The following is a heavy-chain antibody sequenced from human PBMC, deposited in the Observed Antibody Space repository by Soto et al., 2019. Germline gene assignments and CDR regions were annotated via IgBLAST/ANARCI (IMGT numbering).Heavy chain of an antibody. CDR3: ARHRGAIHNLNRYYYMDV. J-gene: IGHJ6*03. CDR2: IYPGDSDT. D-gene: IGHD3-10*01. V-gene: IGHV5-51*01. Sequence: GESLKISCKGSGYSFTSYWIGWVRQMPGKGLEWMGIIYPGDSDTRYSPSFQGQVTISADKSISTAYLQWSSLKASDTAMYYCARHRGAIHNLNRYYYMDVWGKGTTVTVSS. CDR1: GYSFTSYW.